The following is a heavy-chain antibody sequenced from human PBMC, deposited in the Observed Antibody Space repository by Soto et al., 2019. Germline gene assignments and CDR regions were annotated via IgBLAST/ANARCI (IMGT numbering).Heavy chain of an antibody. D-gene: IGHD3-9*01. Sequence: PSETLSLTCAVYGVSFSGYYWSWIRQPPGKGLEWIGYINHSGSTNYNPSLKSRVTISVDTSKNQFSLKLSSVTAADMAVYYCARYDTRAYYYYGMDVWGQGTTVTVSS. V-gene: IGHV4-34*01. CDR3: ARYDTRAYYYYGMDV. J-gene: IGHJ6*02. CDR2: INHSGST. CDR1: GVSFSGYY.